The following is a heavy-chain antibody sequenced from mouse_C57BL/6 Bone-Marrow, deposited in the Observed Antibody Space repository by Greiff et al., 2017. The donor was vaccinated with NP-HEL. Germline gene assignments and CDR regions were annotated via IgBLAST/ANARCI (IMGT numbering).Heavy chain of an antibody. CDR2: ISPSCGDY. D-gene: IGHD1-1*02. Sequence: QVTLKASGAELVKPGVSVTLSCKASGYTFPSYWMHWVNQRPGQGLEWIGYISPSCGDYTYNQKFKDKATLTVDKSSSTASMQLTSLPFEASAVFNCARWTTVVPYAMDYWGQGTSVTVSS. J-gene: IGHJ4*01. V-gene: IGHV1-7*01. CDR1: GYTFPSYW. CDR3: ARWTTVVPYAMDY.